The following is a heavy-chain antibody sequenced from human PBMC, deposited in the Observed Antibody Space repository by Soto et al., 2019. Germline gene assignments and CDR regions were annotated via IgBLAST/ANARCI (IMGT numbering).Heavy chain of an antibody. CDR2: ISASNGDT. Sequence: QVQLVQSGAVMKKPGASVKVSCKASGYTFTSHGLSWVRQAPGQGLEWMGWISASNGDTNYAQKYQGRVTVTTDTSTSTGYMELRSLRSEDTAVYYCARMVRGSNIDYYHYMDVWGEGTTVTVFS. V-gene: IGHV1-18*01. CDR3: ARMVRGSNIDYYHYMDV. D-gene: IGHD3-10*01. J-gene: IGHJ6*03. CDR1: GYTFTSHG.